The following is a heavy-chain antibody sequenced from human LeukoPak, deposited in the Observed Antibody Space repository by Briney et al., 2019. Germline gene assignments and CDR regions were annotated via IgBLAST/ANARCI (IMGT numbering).Heavy chain of an antibody. V-gene: IGHV4-34*01. CDR1: GESFSGFY. CDR3: ARGGYHDSGNNFKY. CDR2: INHSGST. J-gene: IGHJ4*02. D-gene: IGHD3-10*01. Sequence: SETLSLTCAVYGESFSGFYWTWIRQPPGKGLEWIGEINHSGSTNYNPSLKSRFTISVDTSKNQFSLKLSSVTAADTAVYYCARGGYHDSGNNFKYWGPGTLVTVSS.